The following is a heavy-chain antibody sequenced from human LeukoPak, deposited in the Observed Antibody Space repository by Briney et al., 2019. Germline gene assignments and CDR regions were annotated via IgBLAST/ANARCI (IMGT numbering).Heavy chain of an antibody. CDR1: GFTFSSYW. CDR2: INTEGSST. J-gene: IGHJ4*02. V-gene: IGHV3-74*01. Sequence: PGGSLRLSCAASGFTFSSYWMHWVRRAPGNGLAWVSRINTEGSSTSYADSVKGRFTISRDNAKNTLYLQMNSLRAEDTAVYYCARGGGPYCGCDYSSYWGQGTLVTVSS. CDR3: ARGGGPYCGCDYSSY. D-gene: IGHD2-21*02.